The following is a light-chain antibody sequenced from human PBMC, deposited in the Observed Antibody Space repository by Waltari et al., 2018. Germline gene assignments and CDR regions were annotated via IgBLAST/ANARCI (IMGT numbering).Light chain of an antibody. Sequence: EGVMIQFPPPPPVTVGKPAAISSSSSPSLVSRDGNTYFNWFQQRPGQSPRRLLYKVSNRDSGVPDRFSGSGSGTAFTLTISRVEAEDVGVYYCMQGTDWPWTFGQGTKVEIK. V-gene: IGKV2-30*01. CDR2: KVS. CDR1: PSLVSRDGNTY. CDR3: MQGTDWPWT. J-gene: IGKJ1*01.